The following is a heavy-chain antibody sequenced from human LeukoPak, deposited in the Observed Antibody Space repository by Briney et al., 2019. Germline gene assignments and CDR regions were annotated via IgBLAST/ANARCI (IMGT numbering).Heavy chain of an antibody. J-gene: IGHJ5*02. CDR2: IIPIFGTA. V-gene: IGHV1-69*13. CDR3: ARLMYSSSPNWFDP. Sequence: GASVKVSCKASGGTFSSYAISWVRQAPGQGLEWMGGIIPIFGTANYAQKFQGRVTTTADESTSTAYMELSSLRSEDTAVYYCARLMYSSSPNWFDPWGQGTLVAVSS. D-gene: IGHD6-6*01. CDR1: GGTFSSYA.